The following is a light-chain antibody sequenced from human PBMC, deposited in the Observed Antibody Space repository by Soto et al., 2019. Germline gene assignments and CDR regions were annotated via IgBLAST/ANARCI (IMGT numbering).Light chain of an antibody. Sequence: QSVLTQPASVSGSPGQSITISCTGTSSDVGGYNYVSWYQQHPGKAPNLIIYEVTHRPSGVSIRFSGSKSGNTASLTISGLQAEDEADYYCSSYTSSSTLYVFGTGTKLTVL. V-gene: IGLV2-14*01. CDR1: SSDVGGYNY. CDR2: EVT. J-gene: IGLJ1*01. CDR3: SSYTSSSTLYV.